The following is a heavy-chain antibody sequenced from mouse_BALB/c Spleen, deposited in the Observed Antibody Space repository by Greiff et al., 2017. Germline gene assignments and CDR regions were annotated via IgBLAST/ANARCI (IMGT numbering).Heavy chain of an antibody. CDR2: ISYSGST. Sequence: EVHLVESGPGLVKPSQSLSLTCTVTGYSITSDYAWNWIRQFPGNKLEWMGYISYSGSTSYNPSLKSRISITRDTSKNQFFLQLNSVTTEDTATYYCASSYYGNYAWFAYWGQGTLVTVSA. CDR3: ASSYYGNYAWFAY. J-gene: IGHJ3*01. D-gene: IGHD2-10*01. V-gene: IGHV3-2*02. CDR1: GYSITSDYA.